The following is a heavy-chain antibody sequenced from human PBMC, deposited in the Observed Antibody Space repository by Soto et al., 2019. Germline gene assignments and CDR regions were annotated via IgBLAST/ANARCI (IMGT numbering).Heavy chain of an antibody. CDR1: GFTVSSNY. CDR3: ARWGGTPRYGMDV. Sequence: LRLSCAASGFTVSSNYMSWVRQAPGKGLEWVSVIYSGGSTYYADSVKGRFTISRDNSKNTLYLQMNSLRAEDTAVYYCARWGGTPRYGMDVWGQGTTVTVS. V-gene: IGHV3-53*01. J-gene: IGHJ6*02. CDR2: IYSGGST. D-gene: IGHD2-15*01.